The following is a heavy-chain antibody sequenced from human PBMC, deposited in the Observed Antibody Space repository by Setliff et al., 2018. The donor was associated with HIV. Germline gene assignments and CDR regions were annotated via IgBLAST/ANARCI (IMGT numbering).Heavy chain of an antibody. D-gene: IGHD2-2*01. J-gene: IGHJ3*02. CDR1: TYTFSSYV. CDR2: ISVYNGNT. CDR3: ATQRDIVMVPGQGGFDI. V-gene: IGHV1-18*01. Sequence: ASVKVSCKASTYTFSSYVINWVRQASGQGLEWMGRISVYNGNTIYAQKLQGRVIMTTDTSTSTAYMELRGLRSDDTAMYYCATQRDIVMVPGQGGFDIWAQGTMVTVSS.